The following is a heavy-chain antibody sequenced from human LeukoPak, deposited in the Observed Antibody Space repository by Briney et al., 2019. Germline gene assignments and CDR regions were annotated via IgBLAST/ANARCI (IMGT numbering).Heavy chain of an antibody. CDR1: GFTVSSNY. J-gene: IGHJ4*02. D-gene: IGHD5/OR15-5a*01. V-gene: IGHV3-53*01. CDR2: IYSGGST. Sequence: PGGSLRLSCAASGFTVSSNYMSWARQAPGKGLEWVSVIYSGGSTYYADSVKGRFTISRDNSKNTLYLQMNSLRAEDTAVYYCARDVFADPYYFDYWGQGTLVTVSS. CDR3: ARDVFADPYYFDY.